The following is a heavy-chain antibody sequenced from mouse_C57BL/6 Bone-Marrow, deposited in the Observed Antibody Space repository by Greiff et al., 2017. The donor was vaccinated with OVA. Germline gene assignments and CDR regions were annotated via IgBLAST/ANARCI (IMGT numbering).Heavy chain of an antibody. J-gene: IGHJ4*01. CDR2: IYPRSGNT. Sequence: QVQLKQSGAELARPGASVKLSCKASGYTFTSYGISWVKQRTGQGLEWIGEIYPRSGNTYYNEKFKGKATLTADKSSSTAYMELRSLTSEDSAVYFCARLLRYYYAMDYWGQGTSVTVSS. D-gene: IGHD1-1*01. CDR1: GYTFTSYG. CDR3: ARLLRYYYAMDY. V-gene: IGHV1-81*01.